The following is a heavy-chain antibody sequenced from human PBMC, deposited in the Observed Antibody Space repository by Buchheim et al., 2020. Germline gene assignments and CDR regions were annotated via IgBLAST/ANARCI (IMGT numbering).Heavy chain of an antibody. V-gene: IGHV4-39*07. CDR2: IAFGGNT. J-gene: IGHJ4*02. D-gene: IGHD1-26*01. Sequence: QVQLQESGPGLVKPSETLSLSCTVSGGSISSGNYYWGWIRQSPGKGLEWIGCIAFGGNTYYNPSLKSRIRFSLDTSKNQFSLRVTSVTAADTAGYYCARNAADNFIVGVIDFWGQGTLVTVSS. CDR3: ARNAADNFIVGVIDF. CDR1: GGSISSGNYY.